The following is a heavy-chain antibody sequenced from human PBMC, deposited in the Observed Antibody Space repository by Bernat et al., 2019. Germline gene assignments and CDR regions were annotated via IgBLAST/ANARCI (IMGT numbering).Heavy chain of an antibody. V-gene: IGHV3-30*18. CDR1: GFTFSSYA. D-gene: IGHD3-22*01. CDR2: ISYDGSNE. Sequence: VQLVESGGGLVQPGGSLRLSCAGSGFTFSSYAMSWVRQAPGKGLEWVAVISYDGSNEYYADSVKGRFTISRDNSKNTLYLQMNSLRAEDTAVYYCAKGREIVVGYGMDVWGQGTTVTVSS. J-gene: IGHJ6*02. CDR3: AKGREIVVGYGMDV.